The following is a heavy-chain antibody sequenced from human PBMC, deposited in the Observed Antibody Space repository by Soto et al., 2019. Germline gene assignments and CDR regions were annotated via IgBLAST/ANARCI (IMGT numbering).Heavy chain of an antibody. CDR1: GGSISSGGYY. Sequence: SETLSLTCTVSGGSISSGGYYWSWIRQHPGKGLEWIGYIYYSGSTYYNPSLKSRVTISVDTSKNQFSLKLSSVTAADTAVYYCARAQISTARGGHYFDYWGQGTLVTVSS. CDR2: IYYSGST. J-gene: IGHJ4*02. CDR3: ARAQISTARGGHYFDY. D-gene: IGHD4-17*01. V-gene: IGHV4-31*03.